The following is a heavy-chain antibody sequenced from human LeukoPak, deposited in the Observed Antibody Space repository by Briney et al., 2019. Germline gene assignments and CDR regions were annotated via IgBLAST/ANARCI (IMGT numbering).Heavy chain of an antibody. D-gene: IGHD2-15*01. V-gene: IGHV3-64*01. J-gene: IGHJ4*02. CDR1: GFTFSNYA. Sequence: GGSLRLSCAASGFTFSNYALYWVRQAPGKGLEYVSGFSSNGYTTYYANSVKGRFTISRDKSKNTLYLQMDSLRIDDMAVYYCARRVEGYFDYWGQGTLVTVAS. CDR3: ARRVEGYFDY. CDR2: FSSNGYTT.